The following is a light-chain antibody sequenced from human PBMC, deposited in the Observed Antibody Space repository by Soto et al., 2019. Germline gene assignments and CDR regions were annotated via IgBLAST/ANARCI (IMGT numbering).Light chain of an antibody. CDR2: GAS. CDR1: QSVSSRY. Sequence: EIVLTQSPGTLSLSPGERVNLSCRASQSVSSRYVAWYQHKPGQPPRLLISGASSRATGIPDRFSGSGSGADFTLTISRLEPEDFAVYYCQQYDRSPPTFGGGTKVEIK. CDR3: QQYDRSPPT. V-gene: IGKV3-20*01. J-gene: IGKJ4*01.